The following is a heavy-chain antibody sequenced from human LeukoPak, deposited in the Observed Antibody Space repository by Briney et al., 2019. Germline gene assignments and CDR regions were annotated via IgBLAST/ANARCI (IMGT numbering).Heavy chain of an antibody. CDR3: ARQWRGSGSYYKSSAFDI. CDR1: GGSFSGYY. Sequence: SETLSLTCAVYGGSFSGYYWSWIRQPPGKGLEWIGEINHSGSTNYNPSLKSRVTISVDTSKNQFSLKLSSVTAADTAVYYCARQWRGSGSYYKSSAFDIWGQGTMVTVSS. V-gene: IGHV4-34*01. J-gene: IGHJ3*02. CDR2: INHSGST. D-gene: IGHD3-10*01.